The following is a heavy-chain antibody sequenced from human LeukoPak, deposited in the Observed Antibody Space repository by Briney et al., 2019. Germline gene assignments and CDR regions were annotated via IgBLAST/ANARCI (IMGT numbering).Heavy chain of an antibody. CDR2: IYYIGSS. J-gene: IGHJ5*02. CDR1: AGSINTYF. Sequence: SETLSLTCTVAAGSINTYFWRSVWQRPRKGLEWIRHIYYIGSSIYNPSLRGRATISVDTSNNQFYLKLSSVTAADTAVYYCARRGYSSGSNWCDPWGEGTLVTVSS. D-gene: IGHD6-19*01. CDR3: ARRGYSSGSNWCDP. V-gene: IGHV4-59*08.